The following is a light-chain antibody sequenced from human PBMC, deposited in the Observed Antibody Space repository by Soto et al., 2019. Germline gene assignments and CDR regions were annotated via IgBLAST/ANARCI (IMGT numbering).Light chain of an antibody. V-gene: IGKV3-11*01. CDR2: DAS. CDR1: QSVSSY. CDR3: QQRSNWPAT. Sequence: VLTQSPATLSLSPGERATLSCRASQSVSSYLAWYQQKPGQAPRLLIYDASNRATGIPARFSGSGSGTDFTLTISSLEPEDFAVYYCQQRSNWPATFGQGTRLEI. J-gene: IGKJ5*01.